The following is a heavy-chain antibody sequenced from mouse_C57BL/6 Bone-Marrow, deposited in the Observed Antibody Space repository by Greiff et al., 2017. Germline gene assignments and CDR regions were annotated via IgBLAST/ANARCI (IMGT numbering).Heavy chain of an antibody. CDR1: GFTFSDAW. J-gene: IGHJ3*01. CDR3: TGGNYVRFAY. V-gene: IGHV6-6*01. D-gene: IGHD2-1*01. CDR2: IRNKANNHAT. Sequence: EVMLVESGGGLVQPGGSMKLSCAVSGFTFSDAWMDWVRQSPEKGLEWVAEIRNKANNHATYYAESVKGRFTISRDDSKSSVYLQMNRLRAEDTGIYYCTGGNYVRFAYWGQGTLVTVSA.